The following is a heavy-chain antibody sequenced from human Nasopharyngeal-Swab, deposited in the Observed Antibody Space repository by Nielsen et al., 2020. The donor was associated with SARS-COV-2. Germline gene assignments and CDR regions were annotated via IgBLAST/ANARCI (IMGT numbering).Heavy chain of an antibody. CDR2: IYSSGSI. V-gene: IGHV3-53*01. J-gene: IGHJ1*01. D-gene: IGHD4-11*01. Sequence: GGSLRLSWAASGFTVSNNYMTWVPQAQGKGLKWVSIIYSSGSIYHAGSVKGRFIISRDTSKNTLSLRMNSLRVEDTAVYYCASAVTDPLYWGQGTLVTVSS. CDR3: ASAVTDPLY. CDR1: GFTVSNNY.